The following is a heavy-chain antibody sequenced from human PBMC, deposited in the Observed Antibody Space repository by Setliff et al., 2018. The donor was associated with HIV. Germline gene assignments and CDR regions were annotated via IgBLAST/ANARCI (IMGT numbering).Heavy chain of an antibody. V-gene: IGHV3-21*01. CDR3: ARDNLYYNLWNGSPVYGMDV. D-gene: IGHD3-3*01. CDR1: GFTFRNYQ. Sequence: GGSLRLSCAASGFTFRNYQMSWVRQAPGKGLEWVSSITIGRGDVFYADSVQGRFTIFRDNDKNSLYLQMNSLRAEDTAIYYCARDNLYYNLWNGSPVYGMDVWGQGTAVTVSS. CDR2: ITIGRGDV. J-gene: IGHJ6*02.